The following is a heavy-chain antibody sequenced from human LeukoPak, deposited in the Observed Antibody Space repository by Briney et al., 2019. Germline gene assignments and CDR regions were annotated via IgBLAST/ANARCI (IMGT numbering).Heavy chain of an antibody. V-gene: IGHV3-23*01. CDR1: DFAFTSSG. Sequence: GGSLRLSCTASDFAFTSSGMSWVRQVPGTGLEWVSFISATGLSTYYADSVKGRFTVSRDNSKNTLYLQMNSLRAEDTAVYFCARDLDRSYFDYWGQGTLVTVSS. J-gene: IGHJ4*02. D-gene: IGHD3-22*01. CDR2: ISATGLST. CDR3: ARDLDRSYFDY.